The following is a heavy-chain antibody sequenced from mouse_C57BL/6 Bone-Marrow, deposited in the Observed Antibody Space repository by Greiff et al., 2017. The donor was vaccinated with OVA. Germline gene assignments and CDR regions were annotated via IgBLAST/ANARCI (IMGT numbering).Heavy chain of an antibody. CDR2: INSDGGST. J-gene: IGHJ3*01. CDR3: ARQPTVPATGFAY. V-gene: IGHV5-2*03. Sequence: DVMLVESGGGLVQPGESLKLSCESNEYEFPSHDMSWVRKTPEKRLELVAAINSDGGSTYYPDTMERRFIISRDNTKKTLYLQMSSLRSEDTAVYYCARQPTVPATGFAYWGQGTLVTVSA. D-gene: IGHD1-1*01. CDR1: EYEFPSHD.